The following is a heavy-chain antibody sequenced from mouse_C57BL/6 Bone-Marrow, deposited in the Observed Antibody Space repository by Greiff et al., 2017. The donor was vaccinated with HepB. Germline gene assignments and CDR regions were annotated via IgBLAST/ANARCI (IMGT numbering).Heavy chain of an antibody. D-gene: IGHD2-4*01. V-gene: IGHV1-54*01. CDR3: ALYYEYDDLCFDY. Sequence: QVQLQQSGAELVRPGTSVKVSCKASGYAFTNYLIEWVKQRPGQGLEWIGVINPGSGGTNYNEKFKGKATLTADKSSSTAYMQLSSLTSEDSAVYCCALYYEYDDLCFDYWGQGTTLTVSS. J-gene: IGHJ2*01. CDR1: GYAFTNYL. CDR2: INPGSGGT.